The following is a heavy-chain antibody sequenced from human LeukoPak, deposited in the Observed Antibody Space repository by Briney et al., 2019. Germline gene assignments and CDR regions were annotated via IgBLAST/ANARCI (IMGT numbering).Heavy chain of an antibody. CDR1: GGSFSGYY. CDR3: ARGGYYYDSSGYYYGVYYYYYMDV. V-gene: IGHV4-34*01. D-gene: IGHD3-22*01. J-gene: IGHJ6*03. CDR2: INHSGST. Sequence: SETLSLTCVVYGGSFSGYYWSWIRQPPGKGLEWIGEINHSGSTNYNPSLKSRVTISVDTSKNQFSLKLSSVTAADTAVYYCARGGYYYDSSGYYYGVYYYYYMDVWGKGTTVTVSS.